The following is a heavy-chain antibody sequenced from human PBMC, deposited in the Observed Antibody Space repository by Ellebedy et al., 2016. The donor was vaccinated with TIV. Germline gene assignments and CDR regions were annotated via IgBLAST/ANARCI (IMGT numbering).Heavy chain of an antibody. D-gene: IGHD3-10*01. CDR1: GFTFSSYG. CDR3: AKDRGARQYYYYGMDV. J-gene: IGHJ6*02. Sequence: GESLKISCAASGFTFSSYGMHWVRQAPGKGPEWVAVISYDGSNKYYADSVKGRFTISRDNSKNTLYLQMNSLRAEDTAVYYCAKDRGARQYYYYGMDVWGQGTTVTVSS. CDR2: ISYDGSNK. V-gene: IGHV3-30*18.